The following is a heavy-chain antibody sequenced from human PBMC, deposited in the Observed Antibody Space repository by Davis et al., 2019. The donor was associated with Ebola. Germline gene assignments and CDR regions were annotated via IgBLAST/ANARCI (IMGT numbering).Heavy chain of an antibody. CDR3: AKDTSNVWFDV. V-gene: IGHV3-23*01. D-gene: IGHD6-19*01. Sequence: GESLKTSCAASGFVFSSYVMSWVRRAPGKGLEWVSTLGLSADTYYADSVKGRFTLSRDNSKNTLHLQMNSLRVEDTAIYYCAKDTSNVWFDVWGQGTMVTVSS. CDR1: GFVFSSYV. CDR2: LGLSADT. J-gene: IGHJ3*01.